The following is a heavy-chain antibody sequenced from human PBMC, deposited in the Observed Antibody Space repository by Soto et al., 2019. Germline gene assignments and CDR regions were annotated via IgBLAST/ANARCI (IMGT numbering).Heavy chain of an antibody. CDR2: INHSGST. J-gene: IGHJ4*02. CDR3: ARLESYRSAIVDC. CDR1: GGSFSGYY. V-gene: IGHV4-34*01. Sequence: TSETLSLTCAVYGGSFSGYYWSWIRQPPGKGLEWIGEINHSGSTNYNPSLKSRVTISVDTSKNQFSLKLSSVTAADTAVYYCARLESYRSAIVDCWGRG. D-gene: IGHD3-10*01.